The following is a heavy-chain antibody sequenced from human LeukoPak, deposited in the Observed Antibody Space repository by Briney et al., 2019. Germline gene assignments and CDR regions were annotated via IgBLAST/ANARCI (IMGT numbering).Heavy chain of an antibody. D-gene: IGHD6-13*01. Sequence: SETLSLTCTVSGGSISSYYWSWIRQPPGKGLEWIGYIYYSGSTNYNPSLKSRVTISVDTSKNQFSLKLSSVTAADTAVYYCARVPRAAALYYFDYWGQGTLVTVSS. CDR3: ARVPRAAALYYFDY. J-gene: IGHJ4*02. V-gene: IGHV4-59*01. CDR2: IYYSGST. CDR1: GGSISSYY.